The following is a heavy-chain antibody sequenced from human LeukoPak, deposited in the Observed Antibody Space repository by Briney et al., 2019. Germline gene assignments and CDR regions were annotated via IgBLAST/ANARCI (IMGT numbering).Heavy chain of an antibody. D-gene: IGHD3-10*01. CDR3: AKGAFGGY. V-gene: IGHV3-30*02. CDR2: IRYDGSNK. Sequence: GRSLRLSCAASGFTFSRFGMHWVRQAPGKGLEWVAFIRYDGSNKYYADSVKGRFTISRDNSKNTLYLQMNNLRAEDTAVYYCAKGAFGGYWGQGTLVTVSS. CDR1: GFTFSRFG. J-gene: IGHJ4*02.